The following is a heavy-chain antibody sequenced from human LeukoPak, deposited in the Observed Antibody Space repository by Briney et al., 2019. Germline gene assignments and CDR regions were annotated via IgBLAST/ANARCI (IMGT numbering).Heavy chain of an antibody. D-gene: IGHD4-17*01. CDR3: AKDLHDYGDYGALFDP. V-gene: IGHV3-30*18. CDR1: GFTFSSYG. J-gene: IGHJ5*02. Sequence: GGSLRLSCAASGFTFSSYGMHWVRQAPGKGLERVAVISYDGSNKYYADSVKGRFTISRDNSKNTLYLQMNSLRAEDTAVYYCAKDLHDYGDYGALFDPWGQGTLVTVSS. CDR2: ISYDGSNK.